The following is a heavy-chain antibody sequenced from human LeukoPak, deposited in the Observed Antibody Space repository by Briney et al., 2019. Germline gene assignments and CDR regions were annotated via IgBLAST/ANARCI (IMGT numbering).Heavy chain of an antibody. J-gene: IGHJ4*02. Sequence: VGSLRLSCAAPGFTFSSYAMHGVRHAPGKGLGWVAVISYDGSNKYYADSVKGRFTISRDNSKNTLYLQMNSLRAEDTAVYYCARDHQQGRYFDWLLEDYWGQGTLVTVSS. CDR1: GFTFSSYA. D-gene: IGHD3-9*01. CDR3: ARDHQQGRYFDWLLEDY. CDR2: ISYDGSNK. V-gene: IGHV3-30*04.